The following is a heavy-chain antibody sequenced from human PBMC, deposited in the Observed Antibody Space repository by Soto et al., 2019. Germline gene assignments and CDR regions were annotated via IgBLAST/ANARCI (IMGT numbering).Heavy chain of an antibody. CDR2: IISIFGTA. J-gene: IGHJ6*02. V-gene: IGHV1-69*01. D-gene: IGHD3-10*01. CDR3: ATQPIAMDHYGNPLDRYGMDV. Sequence: QVQLVQSGAEVMKPGSSVKVSCKASGGTFSSYAISWVRQAPGQGLDWMGGIISIFGTANHPQKFQGRVTITADETTSTAYMELSSLGSEDTVVYYFATQPIAMDHYGNPLDRYGMDVWGQGTTVTVSS. CDR1: GGTFSSYA.